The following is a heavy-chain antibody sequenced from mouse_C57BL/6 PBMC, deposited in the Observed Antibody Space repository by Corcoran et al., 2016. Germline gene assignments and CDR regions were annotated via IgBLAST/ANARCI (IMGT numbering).Heavy chain of an antibody. CDR2: INTYSGVP. Sequence: QIQLVQSGPELKKPGETVKISCKASGYTFTTYGMSWVKQAPVKGLKWMGWINTYSGVPTYADDFKGRFAFSLETSASTAYLQINNLKNEDTATYFWASGNLGAMDYWGQGTSVTVSS. J-gene: IGHJ4*01. CDR1: GYTFTTYG. D-gene: IGHD2-1*01. CDR3: ASGNLGAMDY. V-gene: IGHV9-3*01.